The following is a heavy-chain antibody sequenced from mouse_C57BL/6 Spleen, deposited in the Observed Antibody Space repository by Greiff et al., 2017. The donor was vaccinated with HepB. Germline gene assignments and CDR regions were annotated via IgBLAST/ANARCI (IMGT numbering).Heavy chain of an antibody. J-gene: IGHJ1*03. V-gene: IGHV1-82*01. Sequence: QVQLQQSGPELVKPGASVKISCKASGYAFSSSWMNWVKQRPGKGLEWIGRIYPGDGDTNYNGKFKGKATLTADKSSSTAYMQLSSLTSEDSAVYFCARKDYDVPYWYFDVWGTGTTVTVSS. CDR2: IYPGDGDT. CDR1: GYAFSSSW. D-gene: IGHD2-4*01. CDR3: ARKDYDVPYWYFDV.